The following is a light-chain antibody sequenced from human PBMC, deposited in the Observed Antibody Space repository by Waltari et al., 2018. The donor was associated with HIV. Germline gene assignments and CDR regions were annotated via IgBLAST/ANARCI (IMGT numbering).Light chain of an antibody. Sequence: QSVLTQPPSVSAAPGQKVTISCSGRSSNIGNNYVSWYQQLPGTAPKLLIYENSKRPSGIPDRFSGSKSGTSATLGITGLQTGDEADYYCGTWDSSLSAVVFGGGTKLTVL. CDR1: SSNIGNNY. J-gene: IGLJ3*02. CDR2: ENS. V-gene: IGLV1-51*02. CDR3: GTWDSSLSAVV.